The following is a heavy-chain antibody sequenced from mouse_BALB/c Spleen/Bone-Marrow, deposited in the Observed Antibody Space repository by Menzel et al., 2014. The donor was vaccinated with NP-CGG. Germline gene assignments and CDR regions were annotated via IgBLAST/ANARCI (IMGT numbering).Heavy chain of an antibody. J-gene: IGHJ3*01. V-gene: IGHV1-4*01. D-gene: IGHD2-1*01. Sequence: QVQLQQSGAELARPGASVKMSCKASGCTFTSYTMHWVKQRPGQGLEWIGYINPSSGYTNYNQKFKDKATLTADKSSSTAYMQLSSLTSEDSAVYYCAREVYGKPFAYWGQGTLATVSA. CDR1: GCTFTSYT. CDR2: INPSSGYT. CDR3: AREVYGKPFAY.